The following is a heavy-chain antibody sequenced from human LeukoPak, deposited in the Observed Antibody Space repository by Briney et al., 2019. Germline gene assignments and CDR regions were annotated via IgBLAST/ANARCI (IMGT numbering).Heavy chain of an antibody. J-gene: IGHJ6*03. Sequence: SSETLSLTCTVSGGSISSYYWSWIRRPAGKGLEWIGRIYTSGSTNYNPSLKSRVTMSVDTSKSQFSLKLSSVTAADTAVYYCARGMYGSGSYAYYYMDVWGKGTTVTVSS. CDR3: ARGMYGSGSYAYYYMDV. CDR1: GGSISSYY. V-gene: IGHV4-4*07. CDR2: IYTSGST. D-gene: IGHD3-10*01.